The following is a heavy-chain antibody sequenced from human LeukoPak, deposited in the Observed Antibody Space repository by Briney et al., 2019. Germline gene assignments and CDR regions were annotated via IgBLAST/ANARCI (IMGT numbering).Heavy chain of an antibody. CDR1: GGSISSGGYY. V-gene: IGHV4-31*03. CDR3: ARVRAAAGTVDY. J-gene: IGHJ4*02. D-gene: IGHD6-13*01. CDR2: IYYSGST. Sequence: SQTLSLTCTVSGGSISSGGYYWSWIRQHPGKGLEWIGYIYYSGSTNYNPSLKSRVTISVDTSKNQFSLKLSSVTAADTAVYYCARVRAAAGTVDYWSQGTLVTVSS.